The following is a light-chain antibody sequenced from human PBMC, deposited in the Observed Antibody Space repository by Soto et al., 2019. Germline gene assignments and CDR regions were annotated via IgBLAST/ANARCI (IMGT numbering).Light chain of an antibody. CDR2: EVS. CDR3: SSYAGSNNV. Sequence: QSALTQPPSASGSPGQSVTISCTGTSSDVGGYNYVSWYPQHPGKAPKLMIYEVSKRPSGVPDRFSGSKSGNTASLTVSGLQAEDEADYYCSSYAGSNNVFGTGTKLTVL. V-gene: IGLV2-8*01. J-gene: IGLJ1*01. CDR1: SSDVGGYNY.